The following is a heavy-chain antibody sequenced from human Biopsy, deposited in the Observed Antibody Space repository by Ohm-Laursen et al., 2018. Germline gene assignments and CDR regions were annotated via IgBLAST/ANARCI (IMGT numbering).Heavy chain of an antibody. Sequence: GASVKVSCKASGYTFTNYGISWVRQAPGQGLEWKGWINPKSGGTNYLEKIRGRVTMTRDTSTSSAYMEVSSLRSEDTAVYYCAIDGNDFLSDYLKIDQWGQGTLVTVSS. D-gene: IGHD3-9*01. V-gene: IGHV1-2*02. CDR3: AIDGNDFLSDYLKIDQ. J-gene: IGHJ4*02. CDR1: GYTFTNYG. CDR2: INPKSGGT.